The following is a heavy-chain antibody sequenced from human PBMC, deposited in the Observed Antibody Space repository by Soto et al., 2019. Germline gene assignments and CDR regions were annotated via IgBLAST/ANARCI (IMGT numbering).Heavy chain of an antibody. CDR3: AKATASYDYFDY. J-gene: IGHJ4*02. CDR2: ISWNSGSI. V-gene: IGHV3-9*01. D-gene: IGHD1-26*01. Sequence: PGGSLRLSCAASGFTFDDYAMHWVRQAPGKGLEWVSGISWNSGSIGYADSVKGRFTISRDNAKNSLYLQMNSLRAEDTALYYCAKATASYDYFDYWGQGTLATVSS. CDR1: GFTFDDYA.